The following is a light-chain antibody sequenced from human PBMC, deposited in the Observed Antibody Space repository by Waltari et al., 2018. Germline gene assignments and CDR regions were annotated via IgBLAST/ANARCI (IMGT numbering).Light chain of an antibody. CDR1: RSDVGAYNF. CDR3: SSFAGTYTYV. Sequence: QSALTQPRSVSGSPGQSVTISCPGTRSDVGAYNFVPWYQQHPGKAPKVILYDISRRPSGVPDRFSGSRSGNTASLTISGLRSEDEADYYCSSFAGTYTYVFGGGTKVTVL. J-gene: IGLJ1*01. CDR2: DIS. V-gene: IGLV2-11*01.